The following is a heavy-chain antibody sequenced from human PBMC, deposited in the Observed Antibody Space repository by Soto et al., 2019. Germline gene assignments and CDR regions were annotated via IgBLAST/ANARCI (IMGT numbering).Heavy chain of an antibody. Sequence: QVQLVESGGGVVQPGRSLRLSCAASGFTFSSYGMQWVRQSPGEGPEWVAIVANDGSNQYYAESVKGRFTISRDNPKTTVFLEMDSLRPEDTAVYYCARSSGGSSWYPPDYWGQGTLVTVSS. J-gene: IGHJ4*02. V-gene: IGHV3-30*03. D-gene: IGHD6-13*01. CDR1: GFTFSSYG. CDR3: ARSSGGSSWYPPDY. CDR2: VANDGSNQ.